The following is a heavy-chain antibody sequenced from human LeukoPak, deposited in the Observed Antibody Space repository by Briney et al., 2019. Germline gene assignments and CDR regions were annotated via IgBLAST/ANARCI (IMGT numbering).Heavy chain of an antibody. V-gene: IGHV4-59*01. CDR3: ARWPGGDAFDI. CDR1: GGSISSYY. CDR2: IYHSGST. J-gene: IGHJ3*02. D-gene: IGHD5-12*01. Sequence: SETLSLTCTVSGGSISSYYWSWIRQPPGNGLEWIGYIYHSGSTNYNPSLKSRVTISVDTSKNQFSLKLSSVTAADTAVYYCARWPGGDAFDIWGQGTMVTVSS.